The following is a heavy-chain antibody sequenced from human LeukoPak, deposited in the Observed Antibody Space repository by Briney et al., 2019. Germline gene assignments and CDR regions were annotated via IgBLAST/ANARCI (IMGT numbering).Heavy chain of an antibody. D-gene: IGHD3-22*01. V-gene: IGHV3-7*01. CDR3: ARDFHYYDSSGYYPIFDY. Sequence: GGSLRLSCAASGFTFSTYAMSWVRQAPGKGLEWVANIKQDGSEKHYVDSVKGRFTISRDNAKNSLYLQMNSLRAEDMAVYYCARDFHYYDSSGYYPIFDYWGQGTLVTVSS. CDR2: IKQDGSEK. J-gene: IGHJ4*02. CDR1: GFTFSTYA.